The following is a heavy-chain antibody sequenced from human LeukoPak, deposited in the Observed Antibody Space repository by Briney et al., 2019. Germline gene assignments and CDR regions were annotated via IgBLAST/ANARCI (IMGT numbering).Heavy chain of an antibody. CDR3: ARIEDYGGNSVNY. Sequence: PSETLSLTCTVSGGSVSSGSYYWSWIRQPPGKGLEWIGYIYNNGSTNYNPSLKSRVTISVDTSKNQFSLKLSSVTAADTAVYYCARIEDYGGNSVNYWGQGTLVTVSS. D-gene: IGHD4-23*01. V-gene: IGHV4-61*01. J-gene: IGHJ4*02. CDR1: GGSVSSGSYY. CDR2: IYNNGST.